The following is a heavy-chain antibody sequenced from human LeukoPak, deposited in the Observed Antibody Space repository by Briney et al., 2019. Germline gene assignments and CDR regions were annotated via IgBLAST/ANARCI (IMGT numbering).Heavy chain of an antibody. D-gene: IGHD6-13*01. V-gene: IGHV3-66*01. CDR1: GFTVSSSY. J-gene: IGHJ4*02. CDR2: ISSAGTT. Sequence: PGGSLRLSCAASGFTVSSSYMSWVRQAPGKGLEWVSIISSAGTTYYADSVKGRFTISRDNSKNMVYLQVNSLRDEDTAAYYCARDLEAANTYYFDYWGQGTMVTVSS. CDR3: ARDLEAANTYYFDY.